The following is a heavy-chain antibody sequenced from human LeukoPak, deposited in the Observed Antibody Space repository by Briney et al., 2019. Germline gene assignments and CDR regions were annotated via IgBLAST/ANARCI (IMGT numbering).Heavy chain of an antibody. V-gene: IGHV1-2*02. CDR2: INPNSGGT. CDR3: ARTHYDSSGYYNPSDAFDI. D-gene: IGHD3-22*01. J-gene: IGHJ3*02. CDR1: GYTFTGYC. Sequence: ASVKVSCKASGYTFTGYCMHWVRQAPGQGLEWMGWINPNSGGTNYAQKFQGRVTMTRDTSISTAYMELSRLRSDDTAVYYCARTHYDSSGYYNPSDAFDIWGQGTMVTVSS.